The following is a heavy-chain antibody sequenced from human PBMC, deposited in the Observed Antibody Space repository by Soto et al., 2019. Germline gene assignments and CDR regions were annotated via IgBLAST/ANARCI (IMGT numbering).Heavy chain of an antibody. CDR2: ISSSSSTI. J-gene: IGHJ4*03. Sequence: GGSLRLSCAASGFTFSSYSMNWVRQAPGKGLEWVSYISSSSSTIYYADSVKGRFTISRDNAKNSLYLQMNSLRAEDTAVYYCARDPAPYYDFWSGYFSYFDSWRQGQWSPSPQ. CDR1: GFTFSSYS. D-gene: IGHD3-3*01. CDR3: ARDPAPYYDFWSGYFSYFDS. V-gene: IGHV3-48*01.